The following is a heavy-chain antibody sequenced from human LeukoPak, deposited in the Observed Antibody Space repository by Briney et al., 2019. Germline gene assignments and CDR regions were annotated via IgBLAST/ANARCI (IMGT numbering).Heavy chain of an antibody. V-gene: IGHV3-30*02. Sequence: GGSLRLSCVASGFTFPSYGMHWVRQAPGKGLEWVAFIQYDGANKYYADSVKGRFTISRDNSKSTLYLQMNNLRADDTAVYYCAKVLLRALDYMDVWGKGTTVTVSS. CDR2: IQYDGANK. D-gene: IGHD2-15*01. CDR3: AKVLLRALDYMDV. J-gene: IGHJ6*03. CDR1: GFTFPSYG.